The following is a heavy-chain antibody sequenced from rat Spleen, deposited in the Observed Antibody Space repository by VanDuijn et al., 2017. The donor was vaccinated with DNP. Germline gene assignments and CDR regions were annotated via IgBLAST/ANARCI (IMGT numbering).Heavy chain of an antibody. D-gene: IGHD1-4*01. CDR3: ATLTTRSHY. Sequence: EVQLVESGGGLVQPGRSLKLSCAASGFTFSAYYMAWVRQAPAKGLEWVAYIGSPAYAPYYTDSVKGRFAISRDNAKSTLYLQMDSLRSEDTATYYCATLTTRSHYWGQGVMVTVSS. CDR1: GFTFSAYY. J-gene: IGHJ2*01. CDR2: IGSPAYAP. V-gene: IGHV5-27*01.